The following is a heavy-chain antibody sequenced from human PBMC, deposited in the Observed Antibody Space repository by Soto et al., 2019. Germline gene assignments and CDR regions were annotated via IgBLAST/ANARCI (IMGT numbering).Heavy chain of an antibody. J-gene: IGHJ5*02. V-gene: IGHV1-2*02. Sequence: ASVKVSCKASGYTFTGYYMHWVRQAPGQGLAWMGWINPNSGGTNYAKKCQGRVTMTRDTSISTAYMELSRLRSDDTAVYYCARESMHVYNWNYGVWWFDPWGQGTLVTVSS. CDR1: GYTFTGYY. CDR3: ARESMHVYNWNYGVWWFDP. CDR2: INPNSGGT. D-gene: IGHD1-7*01.